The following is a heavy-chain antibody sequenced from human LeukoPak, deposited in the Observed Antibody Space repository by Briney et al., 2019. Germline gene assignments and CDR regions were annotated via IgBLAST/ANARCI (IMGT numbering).Heavy chain of an antibody. Sequence: ASVKVSCKASGYTFTSYAMHWVRQAPGQRLEWMGWINGGNGNTKYSQEFQGRVTITRDTSANTAYMELSSLTSEDMAVYYCARSAGDSFDYWGQGTLVTVSS. V-gene: IGHV1-3*03. CDR2: INGGNGNT. CDR1: GYTFTSYA. D-gene: IGHD2-21*02. J-gene: IGHJ4*02. CDR3: ARSAGDSFDY.